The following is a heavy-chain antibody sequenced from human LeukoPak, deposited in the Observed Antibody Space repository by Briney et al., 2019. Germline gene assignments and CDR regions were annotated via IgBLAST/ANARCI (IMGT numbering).Heavy chain of an antibody. CDR2: ISGNGNTI. J-gene: IGHJ4*02. CDR1: GFTFSDFY. V-gene: IGHV3-11*01. Sequence: GGSLRLSCAASGFTFSDFYMSWIRQAPGKGLEGVSYISGNGNTIYYGDSVKGRFTVSRDNAKNSLYVQMDSLRAEDTAVYYCARFGRGYSSGSDYWGPGTLVTVSS. CDR3: ARFGRGYSSGSDY. D-gene: IGHD5-18*01.